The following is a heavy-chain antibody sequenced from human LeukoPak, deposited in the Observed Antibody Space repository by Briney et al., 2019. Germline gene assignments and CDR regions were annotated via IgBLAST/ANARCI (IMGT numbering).Heavy chain of an antibody. CDR1: GFTFSSYG. D-gene: IGHD6-6*01. V-gene: IGHV3-30*18. J-gene: IGHJ4*02. Sequence: GRSLRLSCTASGFTFSSYGMHWVRQAPGKGLEWVAVISYDGSNKYYADSVKGRFTISRDNSKNTLYLQMNSLRAEDTAVYYCAKAGSSSSNGGGDYWGQGTLVTVSS. CDR3: AKAGSSSSNGGGDY. CDR2: ISYDGSNK.